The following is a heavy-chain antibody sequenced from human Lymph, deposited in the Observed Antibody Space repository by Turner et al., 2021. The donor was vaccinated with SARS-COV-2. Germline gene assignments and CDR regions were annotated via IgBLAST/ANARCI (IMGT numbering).Heavy chain of an antibody. CDR1: GYTFTSYD. CDR2: MNPNSGYT. D-gene: IGHD6-25*01. CDR3: AKGDGYPPHGLLDP. Sequence: QVQPVQSGAEVKKPGASVKVSCKASGYTFTSYDINWVRQATGQGLEWMGWMNPNSGYTGYAQKFQGRVTMTRNTSISTAYMELNSLTSDDTAVYYCAKGDGYPPHGLLDPWGQGTLVTVSS. J-gene: IGHJ5*02. V-gene: IGHV1-8*01.